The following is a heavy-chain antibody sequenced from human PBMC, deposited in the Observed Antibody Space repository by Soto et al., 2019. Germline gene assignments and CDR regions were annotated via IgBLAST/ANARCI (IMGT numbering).Heavy chain of an antibody. CDR3: ARDWGGLGY. CDR2: IIKDGSEK. Sequence: GESLRLACAASGFTFSNYWMTWVRQAPGKVLEWVANIIKDGSEKSYVDSVKGRFTISRDNAKNLLYLEMNSLRVEATAVYYCARDWGGLGYWGQGTLVTVSS. J-gene: IGHJ4*02. D-gene: IGHD3-10*01. V-gene: IGHV3-7*03. CDR1: GFTFSNYW.